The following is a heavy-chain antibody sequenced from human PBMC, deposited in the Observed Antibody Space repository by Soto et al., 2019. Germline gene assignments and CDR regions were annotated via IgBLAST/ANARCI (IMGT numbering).Heavy chain of an antibody. J-gene: IGHJ5*02. V-gene: IGHV4-34*01. D-gene: IGHD3-10*01. CDR2: INHSGST. CDR3: ARGWVTMVRGERFDP. Sequence: QVQLQQWGAGLLKPSETLSLTCAVYGGSFSGYYWSWIRQPPGKGLEWIGEINHSGSTNYNPSLKSRVTISVDTSKNQFSLKLSSVTAADTAVYYCARGWVTMVRGERFDPWGQGTLVTVSS. CDR1: GGSFSGYY.